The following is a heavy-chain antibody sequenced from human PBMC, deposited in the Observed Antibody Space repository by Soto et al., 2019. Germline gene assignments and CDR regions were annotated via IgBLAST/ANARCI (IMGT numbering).Heavy chain of an antibody. CDR3: AKEHHYSSSWSEFDY. Sequence: EVQLLGSGGGLVQPGGSLRLSCAASGVTFSSYAMSWVRQAPGKGLEWVSAISGSGVSTYYADSVKGRFTISRDNSKNTLYLQMNSLRAEDTAVYYCAKEHHYSSSWSEFDYWGQGTLVTVSS. V-gene: IGHV3-23*01. CDR1: GVTFSSYA. D-gene: IGHD6-13*01. CDR2: ISGSGVST. J-gene: IGHJ4*02.